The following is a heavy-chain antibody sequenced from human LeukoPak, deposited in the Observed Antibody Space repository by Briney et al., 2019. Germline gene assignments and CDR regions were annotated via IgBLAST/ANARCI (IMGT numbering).Heavy chain of an antibody. Sequence: AASVKVSCRASGYTFTGYYMHWVRQAPGQGLEWMGWINPNSGGTNYAQKFQGRVTMTRDTSISTAYMELSRLRSDDTAVYYCARVGSGKYYFDYWGQGTLVTVSS. D-gene: IGHD3-10*01. CDR3: ARVGSGKYYFDY. CDR2: INPNSGGT. V-gene: IGHV1-2*02. CDR1: GYTFTGYY. J-gene: IGHJ4*02.